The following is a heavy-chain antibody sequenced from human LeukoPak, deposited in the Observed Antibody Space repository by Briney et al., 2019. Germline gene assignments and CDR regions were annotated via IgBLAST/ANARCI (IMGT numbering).Heavy chain of an antibody. Sequence: GGSLRLSCAASGFTFSSYSMNWVRQAPGKGLEWVSSIICSSSYIYYADSVKGRFTISRDNAKNSLYLQMNSLRAEDTAVYYCARDGYYYDSSGYYQEAFDIWGQGTMVTVSP. CDR3: ARDGYYYDSSGYYQEAFDI. CDR1: GFTFSSYS. D-gene: IGHD3-22*01. V-gene: IGHV3-21*01. CDR2: IICSSSYI. J-gene: IGHJ3*02.